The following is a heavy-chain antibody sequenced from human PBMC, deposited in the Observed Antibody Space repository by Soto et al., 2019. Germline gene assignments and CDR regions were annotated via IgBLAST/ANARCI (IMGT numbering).Heavy chain of an antibody. Sequence: ASVKVSCKASGYTFTGYYMYWVRQAPGQGLEWMGWINPNSGGTNYAQKFQGWVTMTRDTSISTAYMELSSLRSDDTAVYYCARGLSLVVAANYYYYGMDVWGQGTTVTVSS. CDR1: GYTFTGYY. J-gene: IGHJ6*02. CDR2: INPNSGGT. CDR3: ARGLSLVVAANYYYYGMDV. D-gene: IGHD2-15*01. V-gene: IGHV1-2*04.